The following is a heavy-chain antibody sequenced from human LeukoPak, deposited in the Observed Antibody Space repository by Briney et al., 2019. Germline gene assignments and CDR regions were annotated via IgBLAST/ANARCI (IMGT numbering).Heavy chain of an antibody. V-gene: IGHV3-30*02. CDR3: AKDRANNYYSYMDV. CDR2: IRYDGSNE. CDR1: GFTFSLYG. Sequence: SGGSLRLSCAASGFTFSLYGMHWVRQAPGKGLEWVAFIRYDGSNEYYADSVKGRFTISRDNFKNTLHLQMNSLRPDDTAVYYCAKDRANNYYSYMDVWGKGTTVTISS. J-gene: IGHJ6*03. D-gene: IGHD3-10*01.